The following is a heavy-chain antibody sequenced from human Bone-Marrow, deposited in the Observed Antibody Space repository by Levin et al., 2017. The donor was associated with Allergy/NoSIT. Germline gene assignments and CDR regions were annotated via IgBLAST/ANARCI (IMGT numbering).Heavy chain of an antibody. CDR3: ARTTPGYGDFDY. J-gene: IGHJ4*02. Sequence: GESLKISCAVSGFTFSDHYIDWVRQAPGKGLEWVARSRNRARGHSTDYAASVKGRFTISRDHSQNLSYLQMSSLKTEDTAVYYCARTTPGYGDFDYWGQGTLVTVSS. V-gene: IGHV3-72*01. CDR2: SRNRARGHST. D-gene: IGHD4-17*01. CDR1: GFTFSDHY.